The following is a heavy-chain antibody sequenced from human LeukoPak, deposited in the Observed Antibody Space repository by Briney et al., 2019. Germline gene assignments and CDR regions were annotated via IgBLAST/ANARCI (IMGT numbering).Heavy chain of an antibody. CDR3: ARVRYIYGYASDI. V-gene: IGHV3-53*01. CDR2: IYSGGST. J-gene: IGHJ3*02. CDR1: GFTVSSNY. Sequence: QPGGSLRLSCAASGFTVSSNYMSWVRQAPGKGLEWVSIIYSGGSTYYEDSVKGRFTISRDNSKNTLYLRMNSLRAEDTAMYYCARVRYIYGYASDIWGQGTMVTVSS. D-gene: IGHD5-18*01.